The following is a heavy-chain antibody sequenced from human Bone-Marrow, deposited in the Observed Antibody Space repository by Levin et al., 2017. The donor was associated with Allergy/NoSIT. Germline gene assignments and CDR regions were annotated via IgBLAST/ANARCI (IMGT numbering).Heavy chain of an antibody. J-gene: IGHJ6*03. CDR1: GRPFRGYY. V-gene: IGHV4-34*01. CDR2: INDSANT. Sequence: SQTLSLTCAVYGRPFRGYYWSWIRQPPGKGLEWIGEINDSANTNYSPSFKSRVTMSVDTLKNQFSLTLTSVTAADTAVYFCARGPLVQGLLPAHYYHMDVWGKGTSVIVS. CDR3: ARGPLVQGLLPAHYYHMDV. D-gene: IGHD3-10*01.